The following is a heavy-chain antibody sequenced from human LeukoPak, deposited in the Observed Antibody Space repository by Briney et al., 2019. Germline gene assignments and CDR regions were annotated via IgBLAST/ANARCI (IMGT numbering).Heavy chain of an antibody. J-gene: IGHJ3*02. D-gene: IGHD2-2*01. V-gene: IGHV3-23*01. Sequence: GRSLRLSCAASGFTFSSYAMSWVRQAPGKGLEWVSAISGSGGSTYYADSVKGRFTISRDNSKNTLYLQMNSLRAEDTAVYYCAKAKKGVGLVVPAAMGAFDIWGQGTMVTVSS. CDR3: AKAKKGVGLVVPAAMGAFDI. CDR1: GFTFSSYA. CDR2: ISGSGGST.